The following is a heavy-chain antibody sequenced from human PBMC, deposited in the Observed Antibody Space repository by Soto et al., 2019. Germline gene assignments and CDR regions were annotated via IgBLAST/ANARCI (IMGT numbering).Heavy chain of an antibody. CDR3: ARDSNTYDSSCPHYFDY. J-gene: IGHJ4*02. D-gene: IGHD3-22*01. Sequence: QVQLVQSGAEVKKPGSSVKVSCKASGGTFSSYAISWVRQAPGQGLEWMGGIIPIFGTANYAQKFQGRVTITADESTNTAYMELSSLRSEDTAVYYCARDSNTYDSSCPHYFDYWGQGTLVTVSS. V-gene: IGHV1-69*01. CDR1: GGTFSSYA. CDR2: IIPIFGTA.